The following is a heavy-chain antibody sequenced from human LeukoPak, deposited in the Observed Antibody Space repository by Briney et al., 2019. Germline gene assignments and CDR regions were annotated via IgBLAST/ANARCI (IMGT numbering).Heavy chain of an antibody. V-gene: IGHV3-7*01. CDR1: GFTFSSYW. J-gene: IGHJ4*02. CDR3: VRRDYYDSSGYYGVVDY. CDR2: IKQDGSEK. D-gene: IGHD3-22*01. Sequence: GGSLRLSCAASGFTFSSYWMSWVRQVPGKGLEWVANIKQDGSEKYYVDSVKGRFTISRDNAKNSLYLQMNSLRAEDTAVYYCVRRDYYDSSGYYGVVDYWGQGTLVTVPS.